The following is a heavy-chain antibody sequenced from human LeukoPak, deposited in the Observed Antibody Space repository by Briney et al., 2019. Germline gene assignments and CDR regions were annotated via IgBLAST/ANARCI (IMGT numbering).Heavy chain of an antibody. V-gene: IGHV3-21*01. CDR3: ARDRNYYESSGYHRVDY. D-gene: IGHD3-22*01. CDR1: GFTFSSYS. J-gene: IGHJ4*02. Sequence: PGGSLRLSCAASGFTFSSYSINWVRQAPGKGLEWVSLISSSSSYIYYADSVKGRLTISRDNAKNSLYLQMNSLRAEDTAVYYCARDRNYYESSGYHRVDYWGQGTLVTVSS. CDR2: ISSSSSYI.